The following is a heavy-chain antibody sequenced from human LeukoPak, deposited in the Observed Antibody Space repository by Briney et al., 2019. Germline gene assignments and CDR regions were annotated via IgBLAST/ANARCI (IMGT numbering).Heavy chain of an antibody. J-gene: IGHJ4*02. V-gene: IGHV3-15*01. CDR2: IKSKTDGGTT. CDR1: GFTFSNDW. D-gene: IGHD3-22*01. Sequence: GGSLRLSCAASGFTFSNDWMSWVRQAPGKGLEWVGRIKSKTDGGTTDYAAPVKGRFTISRDDSKNTLYLQMNSHKTKDTAVYFYTTDYSDSSGYYYWFFYWGQGTLVTVSS. CDR3: TTDYSDSSGYYYWFFY.